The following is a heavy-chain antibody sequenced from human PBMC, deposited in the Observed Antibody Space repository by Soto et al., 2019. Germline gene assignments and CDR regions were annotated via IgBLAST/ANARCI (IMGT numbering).Heavy chain of an antibody. CDR3: ARAAYSSGWYDY. CDR1: GYMFTAYY. J-gene: IGHJ4*02. CDR2: IDPNSGGT. V-gene: IGHV1-2*04. Sequence: QVQLVQSGAEVKKPGASVKVSCKVSGYMFTAYYIYWVRQAPGQGLEWMGWIDPNSGGTNYAQKSQGWVTMTRDTSINTAYMELSRLKSDDTAIYYCARAAYSSGWYDYWGQGTLVTVSS. D-gene: IGHD6-19*01.